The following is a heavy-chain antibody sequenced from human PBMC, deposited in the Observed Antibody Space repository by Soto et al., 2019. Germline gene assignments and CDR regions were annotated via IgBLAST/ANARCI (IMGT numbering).Heavy chain of an antibody. J-gene: IGHJ4*02. CDR2: ISNSGST. CDR3: ARGLSSSAYLDY. D-gene: IGHD6-19*01. CDR1: GGPISSSGDY. Sequence: QLQLQESGPGLVKPSETLSLTCTVTGGPISSSGDYWGWVRQTPAKGLEWIGTISNSGSTYYNPSVMSRVTISVDTSKKQFSLRLISVTAADTAVYYCARGLSSSAYLDYWGQGTLVTVSS. V-gene: IGHV4-39*01.